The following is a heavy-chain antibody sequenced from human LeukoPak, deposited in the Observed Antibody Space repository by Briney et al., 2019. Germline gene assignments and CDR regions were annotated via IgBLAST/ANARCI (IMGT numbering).Heavy chain of an antibody. J-gene: IGHJ4*02. CDR1: GFTFSSYA. V-gene: IGHV3-30*04. CDR2: ISYDGSNK. CDR3: AKDGRDPWQQLVHAGFDY. Sequence: GGSLRPSCAASGFTFSSYAMHWVRQAPGKGLEWVAVISYDGSNKYYADSVKGRFTISRDNSKNTLYLQMNSLRAEDTAVYHCAKDGRDPWQQLVHAGFDYWGQGSLVTVSS. D-gene: IGHD6-13*01.